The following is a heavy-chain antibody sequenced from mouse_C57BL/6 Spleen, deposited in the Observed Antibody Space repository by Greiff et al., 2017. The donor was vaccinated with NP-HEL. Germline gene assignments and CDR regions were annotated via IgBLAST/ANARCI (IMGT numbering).Heavy chain of an antibody. V-gene: IGHV1-52*01. D-gene: IGHD1-1*01. CDR2: IDPSDSET. CDR1: GYTFTSYW. Sequence: QVQLKQPGAELVRPGSSVKLSCKASGYTFTSYWMHWVKQRPIQGLEWIGNIDPSDSETHYNQKFKDKATLTVDKSSSTAYMQLSSLTSEDSAVYYCARAYYYGSRYYFDYWGQGTTLTVSS. CDR3: ARAYYYGSRYYFDY. J-gene: IGHJ2*01.